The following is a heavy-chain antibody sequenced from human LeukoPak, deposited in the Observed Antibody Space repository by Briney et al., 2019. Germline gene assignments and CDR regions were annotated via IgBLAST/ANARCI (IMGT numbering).Heavy chain of an antibody. Sequence: GGSLRLSCAASGFTFSSYWMSWVRQAPGKGLEWVANIKQDGSEKYYVDSVKGRFTISRDNAQNSLCLQMDSLTVEDTALYYCARDYGLNCYPTTCAGAFDLWGQGTMVTASS. CDR3: ARDYGLNCYPTTCAGAFDL. J-gene: IGHJ3*01. V-gene: IGHV3-7*01. D-gene: IGHD3-9*01. CDR2: IKQDGSEK. CDR1: GFTFSSYW.